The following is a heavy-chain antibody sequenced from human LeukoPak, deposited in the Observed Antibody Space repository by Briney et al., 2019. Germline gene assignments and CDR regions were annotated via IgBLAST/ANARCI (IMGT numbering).Heavy chain of an antibody. Sequence: SETLSLTCTVSGGSISSGGYYWSWIRQHPGKGLEWIGYIYYSGSTSYNPSFKSRVTISVDTSKNQFSLKLSSVTAADTAAYYCARARLLSTYFDYWGQGTLVTVSS. D-gene: IGHD2-21*02. CDR1: GGSISSGGYY. V-gene: IGHV4-31*03. J-gene: IGHJ4*02. CDR2: IYYSGST. CDR3: ARARLLSTYFDY.